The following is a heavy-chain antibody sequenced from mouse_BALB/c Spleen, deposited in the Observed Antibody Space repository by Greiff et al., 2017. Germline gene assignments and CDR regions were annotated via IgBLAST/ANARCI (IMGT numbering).Heavy chain of an antibody. D-gene: IGHD2-1*01. CDR3: NAWGGNYFPFDY. J-gene: IGHJ2*01. CDR2: IDPENGDT. Sequence: EVMLVESGAELVRSGASVKLSCTASGFNIKDYYMHWVKQRPEQGLEWIGWIDPENGDTEYAPKFQGKATMTADTSSNTAYLQLSSLTSEDTAVYYCNAWGGNYFPFDYWGQDTTLTVSS. CDR1: GFNIKDYY. V-gene: IGHV14-4*02.